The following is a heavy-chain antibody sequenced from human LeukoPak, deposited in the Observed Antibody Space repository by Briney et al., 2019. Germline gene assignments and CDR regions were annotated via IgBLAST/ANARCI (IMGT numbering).Heavy chain of an antibody. CDR1: GFTFSSYS. V-gene: IGHV3-21*01. CDR2: ISSSSSYI. J-gene: IGHJ3*02. D-gene: IGHD6-19*01. CDR3: ASPLAVAGTGGAFDI. Sequence: GGSLRLSCAASGFTFSSYSMNWVRQAPGKGLEWVSSISSSSSYIYYADSVKGRFTISRDNDKNSLYLQMNSLRAEDTAVYYCASPLAVAGTGGAFDIWGQGTMVTVSS.